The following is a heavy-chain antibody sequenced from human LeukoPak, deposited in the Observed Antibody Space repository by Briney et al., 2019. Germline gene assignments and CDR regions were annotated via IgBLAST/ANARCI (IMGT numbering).Heavy chain of an antibody. V-gene: IGHV1-69*05. D-gene: IGHD3-16*02. CDR3: ARDGAMITFGGVIEHDAFDI. J-gene: IGHJ3*02. CDR1: GGTFSSYA. Sequence: SVKVSCKDSGGTFSSYAISWVRQAPGQGLEWMGRIIPIIGTANNAQKFQGRVTITTDESTSTAYMELSSLRSEDTAVYYCARDGAMITFGGVIEHDAFDIWGQGTMVTVSS. CDR2: IIPIIGTA.